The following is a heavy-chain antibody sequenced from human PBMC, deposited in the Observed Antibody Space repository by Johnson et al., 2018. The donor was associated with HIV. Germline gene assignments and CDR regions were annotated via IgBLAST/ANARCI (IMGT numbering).Heavy chain of an antibody. Sequence: YADSVKGRFTISRDNSKNTLYLQMNSLRAEDTAVYYCAREATGSSYAFDIWGQGTMVTVSS. D-gene: IGHD6-6*01. J-gene: IGHJ3*02. V-gene: IGHV3-30*14. CDR3: AREATGSSYAFDI.